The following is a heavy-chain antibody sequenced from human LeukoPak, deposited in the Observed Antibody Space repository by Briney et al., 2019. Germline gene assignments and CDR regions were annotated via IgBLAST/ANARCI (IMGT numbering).Heavy chain of an antibody. CDR1: GFSFSSYS. Sequence: PGGSLRLSCAASGFSFSSYSMNWVRQAPGKGLEWVSYITSSSNAIYYADSVKGRFTISRDNAKNSLSLQMNSLRAEDTAVYYCARKSGSSGYPFDYWGQGILVSVSS. CDR2: ITSSSNAI. V-gene: IGHV3-48*01. D-gene: IGHD3-22*01. J-gene: IGHJ4*02. CDR3: ARKSGSSGYPFDY.